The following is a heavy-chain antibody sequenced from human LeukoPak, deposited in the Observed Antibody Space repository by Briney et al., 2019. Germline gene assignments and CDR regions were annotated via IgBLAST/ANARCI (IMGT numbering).Heavy chain of an antibody. J-gene: IGHJ4*02. D-gene: IGHD6-13*01. CDR1: GFTFSSYG. Sequence: GGSLRLPCAASGFTFSSYGMHWVRQAPGKGLEWVAFIRYDGSNKYYADSVKGRFTISRDNSKDTLYLQMNSLRAEDTAVYYCAKWQQLVGYFDYWGQGTLVTVSS. V-gene: IGHV3-30*02. CDR2: IRYDGSNK. CDR3: AKWQQLVGYFDY.